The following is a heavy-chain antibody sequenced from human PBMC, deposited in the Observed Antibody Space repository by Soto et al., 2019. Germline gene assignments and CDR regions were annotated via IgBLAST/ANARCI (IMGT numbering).Heavy chain of an antibody. D-gene: IGHD6-6*01. Sequence: GGSLRLSCAGSGFTVSRNYISWVRQAPGKGLEWVSVTYSDGRTYYADSVKGRFTVSRDDSKNTLYLQMNSLRAEDTAVYYCARDGSYSSSAYWDQGTLVTVSS. CDR1: GFTVSRNY. CDR2: TYSDGRT. CDR3: ARDGSYSSSAY. V-gene: IGHV3-53*01. J-gene: IGHJ4*02.